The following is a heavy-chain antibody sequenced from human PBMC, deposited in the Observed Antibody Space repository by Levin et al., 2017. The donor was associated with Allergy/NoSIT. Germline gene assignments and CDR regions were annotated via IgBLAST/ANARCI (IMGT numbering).Heavy chain of an antibody. CDR2: IWYDGSNK. CDR3: ARERVGCLGELSLPDY. D-gene: IGHD3-16*02. J-gene: IGHJ4*02. V-gene: IGHV3-33*01. Sequence: GESLKISCAASGFTFSSYGMHWVRQAPGKGLEWVAVIWYDGSNKYYADSVKGRFTISRDNSKNTLYLQMNSLRAEDTAVYYCARERVGCLGELSLPDYWGQGTLVTVSS. CDR1: GFTFSSYG.